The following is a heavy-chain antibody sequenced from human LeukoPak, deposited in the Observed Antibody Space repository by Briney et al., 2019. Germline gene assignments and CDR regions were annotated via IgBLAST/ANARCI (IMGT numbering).Heavy chain of an antibody. D-gene: IGHD3-10*01. V-gene: IGHV3-20*01. CDR3: ALGYYAMYYFAY. J-gene: IGHJ4*02. CDR2: INWNGGST. Sequence: PGGSLRLSCAASGFTFGDYGMSWVRQAPGKGQGWVSGINWNGGSTGYANSVKGRFTISRDKAKNSLYLQMNSLRAEATALYHCALGYYAMYYFAYWGQGTLVTVSS. CDR1: GFTFGDYG.